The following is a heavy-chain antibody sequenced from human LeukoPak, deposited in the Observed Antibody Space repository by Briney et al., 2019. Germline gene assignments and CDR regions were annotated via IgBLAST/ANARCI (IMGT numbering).Heavy chain of an antibody. Sequence: ASVKVCCKASGYTFTGYYMHWVRQAPGQGLEWMGWINPNSGGTNYAQKFQGRVTMTSDTSISTAYMELSSLRTEDTAVYYCARAGGYCGRISCPYYFDYWGQGSLVAVSS. J-gene: IGHJ4*02. V-gene: IGHV1-2*02. CDR3: ARAGGYCGRISCPYYFDY. CDR1: GYTFTGYY. D-gene: IGHD2-15*01. CDR2: INPNSGGT.